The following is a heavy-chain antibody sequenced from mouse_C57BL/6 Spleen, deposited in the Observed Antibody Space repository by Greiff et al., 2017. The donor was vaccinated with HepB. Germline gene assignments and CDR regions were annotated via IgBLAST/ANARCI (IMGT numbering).Heavy chain of an antibody. J-gene: IGHJ2*01. CDR3: ARTGTDYFDY. CDR2: IYPGDGDT. CDR1: GYAFSSSW. Sequence: QVQLKESGPELVKPGASVKISCKASGYAFSSSWMNWVKQRPGKGLEWIGRIYPGDGDTNYNGKFKGKATLTADKSSSTAYMQLSSLTSEDSAVYFCARTGTDYFDYWGQGTTPTVSS. D-gene: IGHD4-1*01. V-gene: IGHV1-82*01.